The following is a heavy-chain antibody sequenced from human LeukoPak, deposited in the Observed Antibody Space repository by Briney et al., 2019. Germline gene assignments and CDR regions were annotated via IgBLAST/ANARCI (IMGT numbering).Heavy chain of an antibody. V-gene: IGHV4-59*01. D-gene: IGHD1-26*01. Sequence: SETLSLTCTVSGGSISSYYWSWIRQPPGKGLEWIGYIYYSGTTDYNPSLKSRVTISVDTSNNQFSLRVSSVTAADTAVYYCARSSGAYRSFDYWGQGTLVPVSS. J-gene: IGHJ4*02. CDR1: GGSISSYY. CDR2: IYYSGTT. CDR3: ARSSGAYRSFDY.